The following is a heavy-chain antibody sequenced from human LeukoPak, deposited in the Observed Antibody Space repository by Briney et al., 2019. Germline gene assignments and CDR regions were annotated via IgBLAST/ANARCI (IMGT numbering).Heavy chain of an antibody. V-gene: IGHV4-59*01. Sequence: PSETLSLTCTVSGGSISSYYWSWIRQPPGKGLEWIGYIYYSGSTNYNPSLKSRVTISVDTSKNQFSLKLSSVTAADTAVYYCARALYDILTDYYYYYYMDVWGKGTTVTISS. CDR2: IYYSGST. CDR1: GGSISSYY. CDR3: ARALYDILTDYYYYYYMDV. J-gene: IGHJ6*03. D-gene: IGHD3-9*01.